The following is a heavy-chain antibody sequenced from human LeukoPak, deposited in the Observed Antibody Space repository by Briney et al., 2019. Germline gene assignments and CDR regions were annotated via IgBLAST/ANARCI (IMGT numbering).Heavy chain of an antibody. CDR2: IYYSGST. D-gene: IGHD6-13*01. J-gene: IGHJ4*02. CDR3: AREVLLSSSRKSGGPFDY. CDR1: GGSISSGGYY. Sequence: SETLSLTCTVSGGSISSGGYYWSWIRQHPGKGLEWIGYIYYSGSTYYNPSLKSRVTISVDTSKNQFSLKLSSVTAADTAVYYCAREVLLSSSRKSGGPFDYWGQGTLVTVSS. V-gene: IGHV4-31*03.